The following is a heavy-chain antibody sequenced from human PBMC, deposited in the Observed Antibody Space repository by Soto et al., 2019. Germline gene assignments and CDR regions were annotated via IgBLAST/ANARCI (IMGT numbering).Heavy chain of an antibody. CDR3: ARSFFT. J-gene: IGHJ5*02. Sequence: PSETLSLTCIVSGGSLSTYLWSWIRQPPGKGLEWIGAVYYNGSANYNPSLKSRVSISVDTSKNHLSLTLRSATAADTAVYYCARSFFTWGRGTLVTVSS. CDR1: GGSLSTYL. V-gene: IGHV4-59*01. CDR2: VYYNGSA.